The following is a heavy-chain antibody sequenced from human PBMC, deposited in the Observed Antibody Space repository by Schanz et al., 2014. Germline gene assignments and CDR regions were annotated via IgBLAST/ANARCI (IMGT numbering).Heavy chain of an antibody. V-gene: IGHV3-53*01. Sequence: EVQLVESGGGLVQPGGSLRLSCAASGFTVSDNYLTWVRQAPGKGLEWVSLIYGGGSTYYADPVKGRFTISRDSARNSLYLQMNSLRAEDTAVYYCATQVGGPGNDHWGQGTLVTVS. CDR3: ATQVGGPGNDH. D-gene: IGHD2-15*01. CDR2: IYGGGST. CDR1: GFTVSDNY. J-gene: IGHJ4*02.